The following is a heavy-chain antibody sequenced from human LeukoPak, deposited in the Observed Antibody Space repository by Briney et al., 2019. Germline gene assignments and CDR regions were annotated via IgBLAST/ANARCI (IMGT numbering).Heavy chain of an antibody. CDR2: IYYSGSST. V-gene: IGHV4-59*08. CDR1: GGSINSDY. Sequence: SETLSLTCTVSGGSINSDYWSWVRQPPGKVLEWIGYIYYSGSSTNYNPSLKSRVTISVDRSKNQFSLKLSSVTAADTAVYYCARQGHKLTLVDYYGMDVWGQGTTVTVSS. CDR3: ARQGHKLTLVDYYGMDV. J-gene: IGHJ6*02. D-gene: IGHD1-26*01.